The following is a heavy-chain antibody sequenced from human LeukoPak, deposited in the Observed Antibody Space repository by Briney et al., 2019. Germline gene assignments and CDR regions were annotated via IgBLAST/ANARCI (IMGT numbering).Heavy chain of an antibody. CDR2: ISVYNDNT. V-gene: IGHV1-18*01. D-gene: IGHD7-27*01. J-gene: IGHJ4*02. CDR1: GYTFTNYG. Sequence: ASVKVSCKASGYTFTNYGISWVRQAPRQGLEWMGWISVYNDNTKYAQKLQGRVTMTTDTSTSTAYMELRSLGSDDTAVYYCARAYSRANWEFDYWGQGTLVTVSS. CDR3: ARAYSRANWEFDY.